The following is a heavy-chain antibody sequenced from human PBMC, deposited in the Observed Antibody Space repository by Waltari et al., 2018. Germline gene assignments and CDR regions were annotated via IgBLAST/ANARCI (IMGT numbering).Heavy chain of an antibody. Sequence: EIQLVESGGGLLEPGGSVRFSCAASGLTVASTWMSLVRQAPGKGLEWVGRIRSKTDGGTIDYGAPVKGRFTISRDDSKNIVYLQLERLKSEDSGVYYCTIPSGTYDDYWGQGTLVTVSS. V-gene: IGHV3-15*01. J-gene: IGHJ4*02. CDR2: IRSKTDGGTI. CDR1: GLTVASTW. CDR3: TIPSGTYDDY. D-gene: IGHD1-26*01.